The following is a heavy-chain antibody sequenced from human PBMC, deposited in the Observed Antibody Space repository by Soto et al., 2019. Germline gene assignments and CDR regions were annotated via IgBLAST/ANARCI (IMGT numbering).Heavy chain of an antibody. J-gene: IGHJ6*02. CDR3: VRQKGFFDWSSHVTGPGGMDV. Sequence: QVQLQQWGAGLLKPSETLSLTCAVNGGSSSGYYWNWIRQSAGKGLEWIGRVHHSGTTNYNPSLKSRLTISLDTSKNHFSLQLNSVTAADTAMYYCVRQKGFFDWSSHVTGPGGMDVWGQGTSVTVSS. D-gene: IGHD3-9*01. CDR2: VHHSGTT. CDR1: GGSSSGYY. V-gene: IGHV4-34*01.